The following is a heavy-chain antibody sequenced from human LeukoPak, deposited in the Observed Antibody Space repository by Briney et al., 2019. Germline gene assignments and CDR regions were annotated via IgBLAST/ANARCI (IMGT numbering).Heavy chain of an antibody. J-gene: IGHJ4*02. V-gene: IGHV4-34*01. CDR3: ARVNYYDSSGYCR. Sequence: NPSETLSLTCAVYGGSFSGYYWSWIRQPPGKGLEWIGEINHSGSTNYNPSLKSRVTISVDTSKNQFSLKLSSVTAADTAVYYCARVNYYDSSGYCRWGQGTLVTVSS. CDR1: GGSFSGYY. D-gene: IGHD3-22*01. CDR2: INHSGST.